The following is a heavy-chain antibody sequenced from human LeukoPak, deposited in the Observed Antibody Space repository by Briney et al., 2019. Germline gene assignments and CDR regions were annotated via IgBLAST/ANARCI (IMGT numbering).Heavy chain of an antibody. CDR3: TRLPYSYGLFYGMDV. J-gene: IGHJ6*02. CDR2: IRSKANSYAT. CDR1: GFTFSGSA. V-gene: IGHV3-73*01. Sequence: GRSLRLSCAASGFTFSGSAMHWVRQASGKGLEWVGRIRSKANSYATAYAASVKGRFTISRDDSKNTAYLQMNSLKTEDTAVYYCTRLPYSYGLFYGMDVWGQGTTVTVSS. D-gene: IGHD5-18*01.